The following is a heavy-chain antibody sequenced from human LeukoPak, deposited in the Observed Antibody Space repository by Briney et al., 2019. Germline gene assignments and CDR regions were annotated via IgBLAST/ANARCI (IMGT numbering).Heavy chain of an antibody. D-gene: IGHD2-21*01. CDR2: TYYRSKWYN. CDR3: ARDIFPYFGTVLIPFDY. CDR1: GDSVSSNSAA. Sequence: SQTLSLTCAISGDSVSSNSAAWNWIRQSPSRGLEWLGRTYYRSKWYNDYAVSVKSRITINPDTSKNQFSLQLNSVTPEDTAVYYCARDIFPYFGTVLIPFDYWGQGTLVTVSS. V-gene: IGHV6-1*01. J-gene: IGHJ4*02.